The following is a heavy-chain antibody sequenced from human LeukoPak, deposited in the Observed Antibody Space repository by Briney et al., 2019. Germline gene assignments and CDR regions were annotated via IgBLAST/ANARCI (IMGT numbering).Heavy chain of an antibody. J-gene: IGHJ4*02. D-gene: IGHD3-22*01. CDR2: ITSNSGSR. V-gene: IGHV3-9*01. CDR3: ARVDSAEKRDFDY. Sequence: QPGRSLRLSCATSGFTFDYYAMHWVRQAPGKGLEWVSSITSNSGSRVYADSVKGRFTISRDNAKNSAFLQMNSLRAEDTAVYYCARVDSAEKRDFDYWGQGTLVTVSS. CDR1: GFTFDYYA.